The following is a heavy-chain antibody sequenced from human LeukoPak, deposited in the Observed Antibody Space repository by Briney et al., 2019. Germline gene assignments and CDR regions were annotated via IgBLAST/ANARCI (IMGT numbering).Heavy chain of an antibody. D-gene: IGHD1-26*01. V-gene: IGHV3-43D*03. Sequence: GGSLRLSCAASGFTFDDYAMHWVRQAPGKGLEWVPLISWDGGSTYYADSVKGRFTISRDNSKNSLYLQMNSLRADDTALYYCAKSYSGSTGGAFDIWGQGTMVTVSS. CDR2: ISWDGGST. CDR3: AKSYSGSTGGAFDI. CDR1: GFTFDDYA. J-gene: IGHJ3*02.